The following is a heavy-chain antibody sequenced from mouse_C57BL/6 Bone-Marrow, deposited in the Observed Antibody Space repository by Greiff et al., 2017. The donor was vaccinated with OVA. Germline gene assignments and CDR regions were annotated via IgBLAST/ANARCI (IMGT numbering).Heavy chain of an antibody. J-gene: IGHJ1*03. CDR2: ISSGSSTI. CDR1: GFTFSDYG. V-gene: IGHV5-17*01. CDR3: ARINYWYCDV. Sequence: EVQRVESGGGLVQPGGSLQLSCAASGFTFSDYGMHWVRQAPETGLEWVAYISSGSSTIYYADPVKGRFTISSDNAKNTLLRQMTSLRSEDTAMYYCARINYWYCDVGGTGPTVTVSS.